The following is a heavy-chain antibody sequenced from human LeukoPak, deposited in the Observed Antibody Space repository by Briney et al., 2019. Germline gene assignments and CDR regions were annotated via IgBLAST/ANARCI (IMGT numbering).Heavy chain of an antibody. CDR2: ISYDGSKK. Sequence: GGSLRLSCAASGFTFNTYTMHWVRQAPGKGLEWVTVISYDGSKKYCADSVKGRFTISRDNSKNTLYLQMNSLRVEDTAVYYCAKSPSGSYDAYFDYWGQGTLVTVSS. CDR3: AKSPSGSYDAYFDY. V-gene: IGHV3-30*04. D-gene: IGHD1-26*01. CDR1: GFTFNTYT. J-gene: IGHJ4*02.